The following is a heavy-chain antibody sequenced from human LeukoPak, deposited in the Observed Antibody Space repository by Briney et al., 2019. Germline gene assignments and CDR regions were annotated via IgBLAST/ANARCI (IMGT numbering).Heavy chain of an antibody. CDR2: IYYSGST. V-gene: IGHV4-59*01. Sequence: SETLSLTCTVSGGSISSYYWSWIRQPPGKGLEWIGYIYYSGSTNYNPSLNSRVTISEDTSKTQYHQKLSPVTAATTAVYCCARVMIADAFDIWGQGTMVTVSS. CDR3: ARVMIADAFDI. J-gene: IGHJ3*02. D-gene: IGHD3-22*01. CDR1: GGSISSYY.